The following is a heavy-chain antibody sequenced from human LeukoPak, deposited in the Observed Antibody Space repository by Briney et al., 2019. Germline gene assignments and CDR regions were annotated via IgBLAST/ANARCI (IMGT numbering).Heavy chain of an antibody. J-gene: IGHJ4*02. CDR2: IYYSGST. D-gene: IGHD3-16*01. V-gene: IGHV4-39*01. CDR1: GGSISSSSYY. Sequence: SETLSLTCTVSGGSISSSSYYWGWIRQPPGKGVEWIGSIYYSGSTYYNPSLKSRVTISVDRSKNQFSLKLSSVTAADTAVYYCARQGAFNYWGQGTLVTVSS. CDR3: ARQGAFNY.